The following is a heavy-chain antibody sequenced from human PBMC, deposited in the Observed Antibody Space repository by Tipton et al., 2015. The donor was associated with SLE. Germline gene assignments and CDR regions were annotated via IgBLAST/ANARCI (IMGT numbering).Heavy chain of an antibody. J-gene: IGHJ6*02. D-gene: IGHD2-2*01. CDR3: ARGCSSSTCEPFYFFGMDV. CDR1: GDSLSGQY. V-gene: IGHV4-34*01. Sequence: TLSLTCSVYGDSLSGQYWSWIRQPPGKGLAWIGEVFRGGSTNYSPSLESRVTITVDMSKNQFSLRLISVTAADTAVYYCARGCSSSTCEPFYFFGMDVWGQGTTVTVSS. CDR2: VFRGGST.